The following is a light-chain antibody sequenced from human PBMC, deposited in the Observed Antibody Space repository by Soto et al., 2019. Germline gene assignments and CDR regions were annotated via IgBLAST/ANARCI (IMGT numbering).Light chain of an antibody. J-gene: IGKJ1*01. CDR1: QSLIHSDGDTY. V-gene: IGKV2-30*02. CDR3: MQGTHWPWT. CDR2: KVS. Sequence: DVVMTQSPLSLPVTLGQPASISCRSSQSLIHSDGDTYLNWFQQRPGQSPRRLIYKVSDRDSGVPDRLSGSGSGTDFTLTISRVEAEDVGVYYCMQGTHWPWTFGQGTEVEIK.